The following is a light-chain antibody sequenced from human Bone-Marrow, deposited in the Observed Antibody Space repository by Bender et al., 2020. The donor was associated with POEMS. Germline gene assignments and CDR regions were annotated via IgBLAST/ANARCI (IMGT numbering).Light chain of an antibody. CDR2: EVS. J-gene: IGLJ2*01. Sequence: QSVLTQPPSASGSPGQSVTISCTGTSSDIGRYTSVSWYQQHPGKAPKLMIYEVSKRPSGVPDRFSGSKSGTSASLAIGGLQSEDEADYYCAAWDDSLNAVVFGGGTKLSVL. V-gene: IGLV2-8*01. CDR3: AAWDDSLNAVV. CDR1: SSDIGRYTS.